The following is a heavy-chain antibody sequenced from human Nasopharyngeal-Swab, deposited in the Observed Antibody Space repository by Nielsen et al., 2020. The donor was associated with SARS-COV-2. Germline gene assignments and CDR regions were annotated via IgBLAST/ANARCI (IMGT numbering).Heavy chain of an antibody. Sequence: GASLRLSCAASGFTFSTYWMHWVRQPPGKGLLWVSRIDTDGTITDYADSVKGRFTISRDNAKNTLYLQMNSLRAEDTAVYYCARDVGGRDNYWGQGALVTVSS. CDR3: ARDVGGRDNY. J-gene: IGHJ4*02. CDR1: GFTFSTYW. CDR2: IDTDGTIT. D-gene: IGHD2-15*01. V-gene: IGHV3-74*01.